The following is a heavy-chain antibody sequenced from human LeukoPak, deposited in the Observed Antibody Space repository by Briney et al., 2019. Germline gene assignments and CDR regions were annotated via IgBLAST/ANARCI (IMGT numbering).Heavy chain of an antibody. Sequence: GASVKVSCKAFGGTFSSYAITWVRQAPGQGLEWRGGIIPIFDTANYAQNFQGRVTITTDESTSTAYMELSSLRSEDTAVYYCARGDGYGYNWSDSWGQGTLVTVSS. V-gene: IGHV1-69*05. D-gene: IGHD5-24*01. CDR1: GGTFSSYA. J-gene: IGHJ5*01. CDR2: IIPIFDTA. CDR3: ARGDGYGYNWSDS.